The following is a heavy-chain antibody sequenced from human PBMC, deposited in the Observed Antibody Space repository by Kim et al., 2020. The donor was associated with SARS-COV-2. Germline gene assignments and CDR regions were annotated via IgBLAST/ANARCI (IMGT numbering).Heavy chain of an antibody. CDR3: ARHTPFRRSSLDWFDP. J-gene: IGHJ5*02. D-gene: IGHD6-6*01. V-gene: IGHV4-39*01. Sequence: LQSRVTISVDTSKNQFSLKLSSVTAADTAVYYCARHTPFRRSSLDWFDPWGQGTLVTVSS.